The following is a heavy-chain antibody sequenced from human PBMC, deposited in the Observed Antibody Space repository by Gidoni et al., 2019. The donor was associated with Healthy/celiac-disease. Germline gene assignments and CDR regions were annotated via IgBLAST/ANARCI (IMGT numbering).Heavy chain of an antibody. J-gene: IGHJ4*02. CDR2: IYYRGST. V-gene: IGHV4-39*01. D-gene: IGHD3-9*01. CDR1: GGAISSSSYY. CDR3: ARLEYFDWLLNFDY. Sequence: QLQLQESGQGLMKTSETMSLTCTVSGGAISSSSYYWGWISQPPGKGLDWIGSIYYRGSTYYNPSLNSRVTISVDTSKNQFSLKLSSVTAADTAVYYCARLEYFDWLLNFDYWGQGTLVTVSS.